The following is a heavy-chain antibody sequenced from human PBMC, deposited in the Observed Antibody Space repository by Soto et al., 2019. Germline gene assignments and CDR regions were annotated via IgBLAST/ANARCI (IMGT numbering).Heavy chain of an antibody. CDR2: ITNSGGTT. V-gene: IGHV3-23*01. J-gene: IGHJ4*02. CDR1: EFTFSTYA. Sequence: EVQLLESGGGLVQPGGSLRLSCEASEFTFSTYAMTWVRQAPGKGLEWVSSITNSGGTTYYADSVKGRFTISRDNSQNTLYLQMNSLTAEDTAMYYCVNDLVTEYLDFWTAYHPPLEYWGQGTLVTVSS. D-gene: IGHD3-3*02. CDR3: VNDLVTEYLDFWTAYHPPLEY.